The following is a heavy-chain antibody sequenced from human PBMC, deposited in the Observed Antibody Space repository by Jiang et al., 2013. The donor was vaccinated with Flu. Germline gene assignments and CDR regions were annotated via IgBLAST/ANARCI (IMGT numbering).Heavy chain of an antibody. D-gene: IGHD3-22*01. J-gene: IGHJ4*02. CDR3: ARDRYSYGSDYYDSSGYSDYFDY. CDR2: IIPILGIA. Sequence: SGAEVKKPGSSVKVSCKASGGTFSSYAISWVRQAPGQGLEWMGRIIPILGIANYAQKFQGRVTITADKSTSTAYMELSSLRSEDTAVYYCARDRYSYGSDYYDSSGYSDYFDYWGQGTLVTVSS. CDR1: GGTFSSYA. V-gene: IGHV1-69*04.